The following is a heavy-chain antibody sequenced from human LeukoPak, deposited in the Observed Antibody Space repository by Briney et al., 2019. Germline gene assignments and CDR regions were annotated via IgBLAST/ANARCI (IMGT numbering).Heavy chain of an antibody. Sequence: GGSLRLSCAASGFTFSSYVMSWVRQAPGKGLEWVSAITGSGGSTYYADSVKGRFTISRDNSKNTLYLQMNSLRAEDTAVYYCARILWSGYSYFDYWGQGTLVTVSS. D-gene: IGHD3-3*01. J-gene: IGHJ4*02. V-gene: IGHV3-23*01. CDR3: ARILWSGYSYFDY. CDR2: ITGSGGST. CDR1: GFTFSSYV.